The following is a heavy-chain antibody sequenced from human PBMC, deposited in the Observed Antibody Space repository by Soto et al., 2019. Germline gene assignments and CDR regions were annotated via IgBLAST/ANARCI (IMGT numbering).Heavy chain of an antibody. CDR1: GGSTSSSSYY. D-gene: IGHD5-12*01. Sequence: PSETLSLTCTVSGGSTSSSSYYWGWIRQPPGKGLEWIGIIYYSGSTYYNPSLKSRVTISVDTSKNQFSLKLSSVTAADTAVYYCARRGGVATNAFDIWGQGTMVTVSS. CDR3: ARRGGVATNAFDI. CDR2: IYYSGST. J-gene: IGHJ3*02. V-gene: IGHV4-39*01.